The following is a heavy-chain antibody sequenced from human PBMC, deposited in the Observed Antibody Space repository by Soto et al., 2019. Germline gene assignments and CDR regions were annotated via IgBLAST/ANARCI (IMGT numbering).Heavy chain of an antibody. Sequence: PSETLSLTCTVSGDSISSYYWSWIRQPPGKGLEWIGYIYYSGSTNYNPSLKSRVTISVDTSKNQFSLKLSSVTAADTAVYYCARVSSSWGLVNYFDYWGQGTLVTVSS. D-gene: IGHD6-13*01. CDR1: GDSISSYY. V-gene: IGHV4-59*01. CDR2: IYYSGST. CDR3: ARVSSSWGLVNYFDY. J-gene: IGHJ4*02.